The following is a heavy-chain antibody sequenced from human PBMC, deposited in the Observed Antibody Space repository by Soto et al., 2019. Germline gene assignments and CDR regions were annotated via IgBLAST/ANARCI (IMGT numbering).Heavy chain of an antibody. CDR2: IYSGGST. CDR1: GFTVSSNY. CDR3: VRGYSYGYGDY. Sequence: GGSLRLSCAASGFTVSSNYMSWVRQAPGKGLEWVSVIYSGGSTYYADSVKDRFTISRDNSKNTLYLQMNSLRAEDTAVYYCVRGYSYGYGDYWGQGTLVTVSS. V-gene: IGHV3-66*01. J-gene: IGHJ4*02. D-gene: IGHD5-18*01.